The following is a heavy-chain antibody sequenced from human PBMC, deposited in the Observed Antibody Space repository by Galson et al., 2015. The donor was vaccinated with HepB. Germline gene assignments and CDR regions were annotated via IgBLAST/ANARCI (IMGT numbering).Heavy chain of an antibody. CDR1: GFTFSSYG. CDR2: ISYDGSNK. D-gene: IGHD2-21*01. J-gene: IGHJ4*02. CDR3: AKDSQGDCYSLGY. Sequence: SLRLSCAASGFTFSSYGMHWVRQAPGKGLEWVAVISYDGSNKYYADSMKGRFTISRDNSKNTLYLQMNSLRAEDTAVYYCAKDSQGDCYSLGYWGQGTLVTVSS. V-gene: IGHV3-30*18.